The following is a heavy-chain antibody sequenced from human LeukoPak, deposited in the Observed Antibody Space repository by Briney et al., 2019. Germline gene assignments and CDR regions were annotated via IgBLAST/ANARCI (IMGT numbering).Heavy chain of an antibody. CDR2: INPSGGST. D-gene: IGHD6-19*01. V-gene: IGHV1-46*01. CDR1: GYTFTSYY. CDR3: ASRGSSGEDYFDY. Sequence: GASVKVSCKASGYTFTSYYMHWVRQAPGQGLEWMGMINPSGGSTSYAQKFQGRVTMTRDTSTSTVYMELSSLRSEDTAVYYCASRGSSGEDYFDYWGQGTLVTVSS. J-gene: IGHJ4*02.